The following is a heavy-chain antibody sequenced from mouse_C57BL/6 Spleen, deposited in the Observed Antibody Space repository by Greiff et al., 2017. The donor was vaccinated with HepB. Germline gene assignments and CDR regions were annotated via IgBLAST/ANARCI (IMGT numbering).Heavy chain of an antibody. CDR1: GYSITSGYY. CDR2: ISYDGSN. V-gene: IGHV3-6*01. J-gene: IGHJ1*03. CDR3: ARETSYRYFDV. Sequence: EVQLQESGPGLVKPSQSLSLTCSVTGYSITSGYYWNWNRQFPGNKLEWIGYISYDGSNNYHPSLKNRISITRDTSKNPFFLKLNSVTTEDTATYYCARETSYRYFDVWGTGTTVTVSS.